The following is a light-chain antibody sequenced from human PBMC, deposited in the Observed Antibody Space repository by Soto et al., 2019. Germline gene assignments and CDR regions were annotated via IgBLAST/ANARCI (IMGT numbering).Light chain of an antibody. CDR2: DVS. Sequence: QSVLTQPASVSGSPGQSITISCTGTSSDVGGYNYVSWYQQHPGKAPKPMIYDVSNRPSGVSNRFSGSKSGNTASLTISGLQAEDEADYYCSSYTSSREVFGTGTKVTVL. CDR3: SSYTSSREV. V-gene: IGLV2-14*01. J-gene: IGLJ1*01. CDR1: SSDVGGYNY.